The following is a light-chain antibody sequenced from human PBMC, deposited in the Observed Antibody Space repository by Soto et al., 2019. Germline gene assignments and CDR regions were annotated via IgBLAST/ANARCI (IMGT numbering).Light chain of an antibody. Sequence: EIVMTQSPATLSVSPGERVILSCRASQSVSSDLAWYQHKPGQAPRLLIYGPSTRATGVPARFSGSGSGTEFTLTISSLQSEDVGVYYCQQYNKWPPSTFGQGTKLEIK. CDR2: GPS. V-gene: IGKV3-15*01. J-gene: IGKJ1*01. CDR1: QSVSSD. CDR3: QQYNKWPPST.